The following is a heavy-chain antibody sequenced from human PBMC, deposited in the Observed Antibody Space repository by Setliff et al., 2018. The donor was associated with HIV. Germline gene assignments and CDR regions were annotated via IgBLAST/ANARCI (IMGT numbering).Heavy chain of an antibody. CDR2: INSDGSST. V-gene: IGHV3-74*01. CDR1: GFTFSNYW. J-gene: IGHJ6*03. CDR3: ARDGSGSYYYYYYMDV. D-gene: IGHD1-26*01. Sequence: GGSLRLSCAASGFTFSNYWMHWVRQAPGKGLVWVSRINSDGSSTSYAESVKGRFTISRDNAKNMLYLQMNSLRADDTAVYYCARDGSGSYYYYYYMDVWGKGTTVTVSS.